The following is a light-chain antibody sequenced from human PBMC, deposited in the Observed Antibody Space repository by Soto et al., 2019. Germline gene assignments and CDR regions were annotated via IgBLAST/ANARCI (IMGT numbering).Light chain of an antibody. V-gene: IGKV3-20*01. CDR2: GAS. CDR3: QQYGSSPRDT. CDR1: QSISSNY. Sequence: EIVLTQSPGTLSLSPGERATLSCRASQSISSNYLAWYQQKPGQAPRLLIYGASSRATGIPDRFSGSGSGTDFTLTISRLEPEDVAVYYCQQYGSSPRDTFGQGTKLEIK. J-gene: IGKJ2*01.